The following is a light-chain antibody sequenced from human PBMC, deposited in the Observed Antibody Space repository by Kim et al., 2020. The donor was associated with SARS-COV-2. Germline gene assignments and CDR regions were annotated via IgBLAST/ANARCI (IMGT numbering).Light chain of an antibody. CDR1: SLRSYY. CDR3: NSRDSSGNHAV. J-gene: IGLJ7*01. Sequence: SSELTQDPAVSVALGQTVRITCQGDSLRSYYASWYQQKPGQAPVFVIYGKNNRPSGIPDRFSGSSSGNTASLTITGAQAEDESDYYCNSRDSSGNHAVFG. CDR2: GKN. V-gene: IGLV3-19*01.